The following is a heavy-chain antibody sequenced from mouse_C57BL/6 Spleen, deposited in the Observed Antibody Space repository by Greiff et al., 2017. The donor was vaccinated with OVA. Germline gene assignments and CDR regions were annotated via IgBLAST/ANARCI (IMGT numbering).Heavy chain of an antibody. CDR2: ISSGGSYT. J-gene: IGHJ2*01. Sequence: EVKLVESGGDLVKPGGSLKLSCAASGFTFSSYGMSWVRQTPDKRLEWVATISSGGSYTYYPDSVKGRFTISRDNAKNTLYLQMSSLKSEDTAMYYCARQGGYDGYYLYYFDYWGQGTTLTVSS. V-gene: IGHV5-6*01. D-gene: IGHD2-3*01. CDR3: ARQGGYDGYYLYYFDY. CDR1: GFTFSSYG.